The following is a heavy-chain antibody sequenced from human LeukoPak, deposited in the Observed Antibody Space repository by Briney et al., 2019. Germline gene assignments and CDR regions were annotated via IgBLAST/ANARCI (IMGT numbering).Heavy chain of an antibody. D-gene: IGHD3-10*01. CDR1: GYTLTELS. CDR3: ARDGYGSGSYWGFDP. Sequence: AASVKVSCKVSGYTLTELSMHWVRQAPGKGLEWMGWMNPNSGNTGYAQKFQGRVTMTRNTSISTAYMELSSLRSEDTAVYYCARDGYGSGSYWGFDPWGQGTLVTVSS. J-gene: IGHJ5*02. V-gene: IGHV1-8*01. CDR2: MNPNSGNT.